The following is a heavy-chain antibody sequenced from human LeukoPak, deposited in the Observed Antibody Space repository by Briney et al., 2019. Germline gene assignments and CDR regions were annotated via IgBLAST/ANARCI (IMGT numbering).Heavy chain of an antibody. CDR1: GDSISSSSYY. J-gene: IGHJ4*02. Sequence: SETLSLTCTVSGDSISSSSYYWGWIRQPPGKGLEWIGSMYYSGSTYYNPSLKSRVTISVDTSKNQFSLKLSSVTAADTAVYYCAGIYGDYAPGGHYFDYWGQGTLVTVSS. CDR2: MYYSGST. CDR3: AGIYGDYAPGGHYFDY. V-gene: IGHV4-39*01. D-gene: IGHD4-17*01.